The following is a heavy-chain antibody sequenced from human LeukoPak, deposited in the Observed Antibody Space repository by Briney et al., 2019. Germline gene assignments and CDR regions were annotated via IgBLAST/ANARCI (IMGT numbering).Heavy chain of an antibody. CDR1: GFTFGDFA. J-gene: IGHJ3*02. Sequence: GRSLRLSCAPSGFTFGDFAINWGRQAPGKGLEWVGFIRSKTYRGTTEYAASVKGRFTISRDDSNSIAYLQMNSLKTEDTALYYCTRDQGYYPDTGAFDIWGQGTMVTVSS. V-gene: IGHV3-49*04. CDR3: TRDQGYYPDTGAFDI. D-gene: IGHD3-10*01. CDR2: IRSKTYRGTT.